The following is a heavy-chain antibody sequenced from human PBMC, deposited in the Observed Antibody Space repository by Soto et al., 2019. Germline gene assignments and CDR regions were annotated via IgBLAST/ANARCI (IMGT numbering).Heavy chain of an antibody. V-gene: IGHV3-30*18. D-gene: IGHD6-13*01. CDR1: GFTFSSYG. Sequence: PGGSLRLSCAASGFTFSSYGMHWVRQAPGKGLEWVAVISYDGSNKYYADSVKGRFTISRDNSKNTLYLQMNSLRAEDTAVYYCANSPPVGYRAKIRLGADYWGQGTLVTVSS. J-gene: IGHJ4*02. CDR3: ANSPPVGYRAKIRLGADY. CDR2: ISYDGSNK.